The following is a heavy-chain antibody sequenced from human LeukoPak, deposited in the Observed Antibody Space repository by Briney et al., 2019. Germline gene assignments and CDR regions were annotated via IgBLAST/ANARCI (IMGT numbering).Heavy chain of an antibody. CDR3: ARETDSTLFDY. D-gene: IGHD2-2*01. CDR2: ISSSGTTI. Sequence: GGSLRLSCAASGFTFSSYSMNWVRQAPGKGLEWVSYISSSGTTIYYAGSVKGRFTMSIDSAKNSLYLQMNSLRAEDTAVYYCARETDSTLFDYWGQGSLVTVSS. CDR1: GFTFSSYS. V-gene: IGHV3-48*04. J-gene: IGHJ4*02.